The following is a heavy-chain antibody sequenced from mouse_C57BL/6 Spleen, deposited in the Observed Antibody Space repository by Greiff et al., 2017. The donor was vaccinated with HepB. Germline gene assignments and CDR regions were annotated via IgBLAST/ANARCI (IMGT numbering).Heavy chain of an antibody. CDR2: IYPGDGDT. CDR3: ARGELLRYAMDY. Sequence: QVQLQQSGPELVKPGASVKISCKASGYAFSSSWMNWVKQRPGKGLEWIGRIYPGDGDTNYNGKFKGKATLTADKSSSTAYMQLSSLTSEDSAVYFCARGELLRYAMDYWGQGTSVTVSS. V-gene: IGHV1-82*01. D-gene: IGHD1-1*01. J-gene: IGHJ4*01. CDR1: GYAFSSSW.